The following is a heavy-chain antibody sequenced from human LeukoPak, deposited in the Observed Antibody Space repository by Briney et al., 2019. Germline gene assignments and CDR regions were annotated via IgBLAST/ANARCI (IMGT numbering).Heavy chain of an antibody. CDR2: LRDSGGST. V-gene: IGHV3-23*01. CDR1: GFTFSSYA. J-gene: IGHJ4*02. CDR3: VNQISGWVY. Sequence: PGGSLRLSCAASGFTFSSYAMTWVRQAPGQGLEWVSSLRDSGGSTYYADSVKGRFTISRDNSKNTVYLQMSSLRPGDTAVYYCVNQISGWVYWGQGTLVTVSS. D-gene: IGHD6-19*01.